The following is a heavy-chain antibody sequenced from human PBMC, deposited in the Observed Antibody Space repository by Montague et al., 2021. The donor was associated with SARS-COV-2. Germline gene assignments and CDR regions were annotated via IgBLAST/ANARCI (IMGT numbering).Heavy chain of an antibody. CDR2: ISYDGSNK. D-gene: IGHD4-17*01. Sequence: SLRLSCAASGFTFSSYAMHWVRQAPGNGLEWVAVISYDGSNKYYADSVKGRFTISRDNSKSTLYLQMNSLRAEDTAVYYCARYGDESPADYYYYGMDVWGQGNTVTVSS. V-gene: IGHV3-30-3*01. J-gene: IGHJ6*02. CDR1: GFTFSSYA. CDR3: ARYGDESPADYYYYGMDV.